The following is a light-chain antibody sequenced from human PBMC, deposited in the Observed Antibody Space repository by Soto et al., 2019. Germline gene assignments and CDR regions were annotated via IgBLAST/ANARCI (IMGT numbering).Light chain of an antibody. J-gene: IGKJ3*01. CDR1: QDISSY. CDR3: LQKYFYPFT. V-gene: IGKV1-33*01. CDR2: DGS. Sequence: DIQMTQSPSSLSASVGDRVTITCQASQDISSYLNWYQQKAGKAPKLLIYDGSKLQTGVPARFSGSGTGTDFTLSISSLQPEDIATYYCLQKYFYPFTFGPGTKVDIK.